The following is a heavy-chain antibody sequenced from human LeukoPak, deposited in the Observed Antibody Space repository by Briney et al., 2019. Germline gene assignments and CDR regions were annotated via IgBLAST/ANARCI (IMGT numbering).Heavy chain of an antibody. Sequence: SGTLPQTCTVSGSYIINYYWSWIRQPAGKGLEWIGRIDTSGNTNYKPSLKSRVTMSVDTSKKQFSLKLTSVTVADTAVYYCARETSQKGAHYMDVWGKGTTVTISS. CDR3: ARETSQKGAHYMDV. J-gene: IGHJ6*03. D-gene: IGHD3-16*01. V-gene: IGHV4-4*07. CDR2: IDTSGNT. CDR1: GSYIINYY.